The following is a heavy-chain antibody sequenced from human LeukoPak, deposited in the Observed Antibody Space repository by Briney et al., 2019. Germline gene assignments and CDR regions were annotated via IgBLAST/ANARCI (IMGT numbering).Heavy chain of an antibody. CDR1: GGSISSGGYY. J-gene: IGHJ4*02. V-gene: IGHV4-31*03. Sequence: SQTLSLTCTVSGGSISSGGYYWSWIRQHPGKGLEWIGYIYYSGSTYYNPALKSRVTMSVDTSKNQFSLNLSSVTAADTAVYYCARDATGYDYSDYWGQGTLVTVSS. CDR2: IYYSGST. D-gene: IGHD5-12*01. CDR3: ARDATGYDYSDY.